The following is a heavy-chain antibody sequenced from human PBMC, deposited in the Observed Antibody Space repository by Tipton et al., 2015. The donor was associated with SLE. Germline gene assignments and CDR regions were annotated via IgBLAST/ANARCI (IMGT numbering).Heavy chain of an antibody. Sequence: TLSLTCTVSGGSINNYYWTWIRQTPGKGLEWIGYIYNSGRTTYNPSLESRVTISGDTSKKQFSLKLTSVTAADTAVYYCARVLWSSDAFDIWGQGTMVTVSS. CDR2: IYNSGRT. CDR3: ARVLWSSDAFDI. D-gene: IGHD3-3*01. J-gene: IGHJ3*02. V-gene: IGHV4-59*01. CDR1: GGSINNYY.